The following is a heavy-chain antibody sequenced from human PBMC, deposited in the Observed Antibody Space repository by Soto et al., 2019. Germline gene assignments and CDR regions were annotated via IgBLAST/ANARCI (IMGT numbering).Heavy chain of an antibody. CDR1: GGSISSSSYY. Sequence: QLQLQESGPGLVKPSETLSLTCTVSGGSISSSSYYWGWIRQPPGKGLEWIGSIYYSGSTYYNPSLKSRVTISVDTSKNQFSLKLSSVTAADTAVYYCARLQRYSSGWYEVFGSFDYWGQGTLVTVSS. V-gene: IGHV4-39*01. J-gene: IGHJ4*02. CDR3: ARLQRYSSGWYEVFGSFDY. CDR2: IYYSGST. D-gene: IGHD6-19*01.